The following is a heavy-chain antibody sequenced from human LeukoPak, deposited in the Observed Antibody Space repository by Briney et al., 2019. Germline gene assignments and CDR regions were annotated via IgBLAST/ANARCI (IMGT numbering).Heavy chain of an antibody. V-gene: IGHV3-11*01. CDR3: AGGGTILTHVWKQLVFG. D-gene: IGHD6-6*01. Sequence: GGSLRLSCAASGFTFSDYYMSWIRQAPGKGLEWVSYISSSGSTIYYADSVKGRFTISRDNAKNSLYLQMNSLRAEDTAVYYCAGGGTILTHVWKQLVFGRGQGTLVTVSS. CDR1: GFTFSDYY. CDR2: ISSSGSTI. J-gene: IGHJ4*02.